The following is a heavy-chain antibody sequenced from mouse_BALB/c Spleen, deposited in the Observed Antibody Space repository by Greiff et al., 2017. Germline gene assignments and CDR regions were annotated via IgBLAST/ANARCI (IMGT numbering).Heavy chain of an antibody. Sequence: VQLQQSGAELVKPGASVKLSCTASGFNIKDTYMHWVKQRPEQGLEWIGRIDPANGNTKYDPKFQGKATITADTSSNTAYLQLSSLTSEDTAVYYCASPTVVDYWGQGTTLTVSS. CDR3: ASPTVVDY. D-gene: IGHD1-1*01. CDR1: GFNIKDTY. CDR2: IDPANGNT. V-gene: IGHV14-3*02. J-gene: IGHJ2*01.